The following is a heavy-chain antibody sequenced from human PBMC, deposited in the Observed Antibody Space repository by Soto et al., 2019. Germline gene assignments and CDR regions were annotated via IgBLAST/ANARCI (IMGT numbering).Heavy chain of an antibody. D-gene: IGHD5-12*01. CDR1: GFTFISYD. CDR3: AWRGDSGYDYGYFDE. V-gene: IGHV3-13*01. CDR2: IGTAGDT. Sequence: GGSLRLSCADSGFTFISYDMHWVRQATGKGLEWVSAIGTAGDTYYPGSVKGRFTISGENAKNSLYLQMNSLGAEDTAVYYCAWRGDSGYDYGYFDEWGQGTLVTVSS. J-gene: IGHJ4*02.